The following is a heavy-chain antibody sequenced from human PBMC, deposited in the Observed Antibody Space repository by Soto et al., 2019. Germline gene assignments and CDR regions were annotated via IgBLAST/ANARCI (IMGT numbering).Heavy chain of an antibody. CDR1: GFTFRSFT. Sequence: EVQLVESGGGLVKPGGSLRLSCAASGFTFRSFTMNWVRQAPGKGLEWVSPISSNSAYIYYTDALRGRFTISRDNAKNSLHLQMNSLRAEDTAVYYCTRDASRDSSARGWFDPWGPGTLVTVSS. D-gene: IGHD6-13*01. V-gene: IGHV3-21*02. J-gene: IGHJ5*02. CDR2: ISSNSAYI. CDR3: TRDASRDSSARGWFDP.